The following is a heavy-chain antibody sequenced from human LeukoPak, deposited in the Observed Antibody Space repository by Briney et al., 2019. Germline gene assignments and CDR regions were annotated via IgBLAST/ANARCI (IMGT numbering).Heavy chain of an antibody. CDR2: ITPIFGTA. V-gene: IGHV1-69*13. J-gene: IGHJ4*02. Sequence: ASVKVSCKASGGTFSSYAISWVRQAPGQGLEWMGGITPIFGTANYAQKFQGRVTITADESTSTAYMELSSLRSEDTAVYYCAGESSTSPLGTIYWGQGTLVTVSS. CDR1: GGTFSSYA. CDR3: AGESSTSPLGTIY. D-gene: IGHD2-2*01.